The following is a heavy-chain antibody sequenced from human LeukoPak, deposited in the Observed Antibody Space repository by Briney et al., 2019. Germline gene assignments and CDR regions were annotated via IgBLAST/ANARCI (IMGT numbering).Heavy chain of an antibody. CDR1: GDTFSSYG. CDR3: ATEDFDGIVGPIDSVDV. Sequence: GASVKVSCKTSGDTFSSYGISWVRQAPGQGLEWMGGFDPEHGETIYVQTFQDRVTMTEDTSTGTAYMELSSLRSDDTAVYYCATEDFDGIVGPIDSVDVWGQGTMVTVSP. J-gene: IGHJ3*01. D-gene: IGHD1-26*01. CDR2: FDPEHGET. V-gene: IGHV1-24*01.